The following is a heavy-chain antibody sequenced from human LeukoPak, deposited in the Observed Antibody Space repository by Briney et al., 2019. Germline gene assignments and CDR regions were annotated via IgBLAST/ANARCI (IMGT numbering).Heavy chain of an antibody. J-gene: IGHJ4*02. V-gene: IGHV1-69*17. D-gene: IGHD2-2*01. CDR3: AREAVVPAAIVGPFDY. CDR1: GGTFSSYA. CDR2: IIPIFGIA. Sequence: SVKVSCKASGGTFSSYAISWVRQAPGQGLEWMGGIIPIFGIANYAQKFQGRVTITADKSTSTAYMELSSLRSEDTAVYYCAREAVVPAAIVGPFDYWGQGTLVTVSS.